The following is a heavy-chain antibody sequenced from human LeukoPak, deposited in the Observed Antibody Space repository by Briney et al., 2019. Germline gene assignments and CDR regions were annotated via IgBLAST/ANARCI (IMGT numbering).Heavy chain of an antibody. CDR2: LTGSGGIT. J-gene: IGHJ4*02. D-gene: IGHD3-16*01. Sequence: PGGTLRLSCVASGFTFSTYGMSWVRQAPGKGLEWVSGLTGSGGITYYADSVKGRFTISRDNSKNTLYLQMNSLRAEDTAVYYCAKDERLQRFLHWGQGTLVTVSS. CDR1: GFTFSTYG. CDR3: AKDERLQRFLH. V-gene: IGHV3-23*01.